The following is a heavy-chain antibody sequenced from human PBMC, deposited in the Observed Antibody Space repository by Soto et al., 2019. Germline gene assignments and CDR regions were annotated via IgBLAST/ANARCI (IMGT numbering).Heavy chain of an antibody. V-gene: IGHV4-30-4*01. D-gene: IGHD2-21*01. J-gene: IGHJ6*02. Sequence: PSETLSLTCIASGDTISSGNKYWSWIRPPPGQGLEGIGYIFSSGTSYYNPSLKSCLILSLDASQNLFLLKLNFLTDADTVVYFYARIPSPCDYYYSMDVWGRGTTVTVSS. CDR3: ARIPSPCDYYYSMDV. CDR2: IFSSGTS. CDR1: GDTISSGNKY.